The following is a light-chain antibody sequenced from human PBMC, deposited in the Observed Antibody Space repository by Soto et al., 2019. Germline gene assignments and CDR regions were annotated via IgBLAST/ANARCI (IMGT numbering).Light chain of an antibody. V-gene: IGKV1-5*01. CDR1: QSVRSW. Sequence: DIQMTESPSTLSASVGDRVTITCRASQSVRSWLAWYQQKPGTAPKLLIFDASRLESGVPSRFSGSASGTEFTLTISSLQPDDFATYYCQHYNSYSEAFGQGTKVDIK. CDR2: DAS. J-gene: IGKJ1*01. CDR3: QHYNSYSEA.